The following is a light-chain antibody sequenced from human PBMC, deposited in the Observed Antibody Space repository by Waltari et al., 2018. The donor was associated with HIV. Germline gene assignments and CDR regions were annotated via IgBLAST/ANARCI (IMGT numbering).Light chain of an antibody. Sequence: QSALTQPPSLSGYPGQSITISCSGFRSDVGYDTYVSWYQQYQGKVPKLIIYDVKYRPSGVSNRFSGSKSSSAAFLNISGLQTEDEATYHCCSYTSGSTHVIGTGTEVTVL. V-gene: IGLV2-14*01. CDR2: DVK. CDR1: RSDVGYDTY. J-gene: IGLJ1*01. CDR3: CSYTSGSTHV.